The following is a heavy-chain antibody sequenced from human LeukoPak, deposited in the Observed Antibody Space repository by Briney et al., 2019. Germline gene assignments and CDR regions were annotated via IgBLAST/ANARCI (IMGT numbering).Heavy chain of an antibody. CDR2: FDPEDGET. D-gene: IGHD3-22*01. CDR3: ATNKYYYDSSGYHY. V-gene: IGHV1-24*01. Sequence: ASVKVSCKVSGYTLTELSMHWVRQAPGKGLEWMGGFDPEDGETIYAQKFQGRVTMTEDTSTDTAYMELSSLRSEDTAVCYCATNKYYYDSSGYHYWGQGTLVTVSS. CDR1: GYTLTELS. J-gene: IGHJ4*02.